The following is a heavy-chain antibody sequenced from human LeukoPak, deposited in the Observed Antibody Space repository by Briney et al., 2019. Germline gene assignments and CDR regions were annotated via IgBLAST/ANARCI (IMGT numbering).Heavy chain of an antibody. CDR2: ISSSSSYI. V-gene: IGHV3-21*01. J-gene: IGHJ3*02. CDR3: ARAITIFGVVLMGDAFDI. Sequence: GGSLRLSCAASGFTFSSYSMNWVRQAPGKGLEWVSSISSSSSYIYYADSVKGRFTISRDNAKNSLCLQMNSLRAEDTAVYYCARAITIFGVVLMGDAFDIWGQGTMVTVSS. D-gene: IGHD3-3*01. CDR1: GFTFSSYS.